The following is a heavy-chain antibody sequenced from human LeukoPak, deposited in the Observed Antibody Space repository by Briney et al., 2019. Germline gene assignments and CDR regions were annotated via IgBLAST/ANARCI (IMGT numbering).Heavy chain of an antibody. J-gene: IGHJ4*02. Sequence: GGSLRLSCAASGFTFSSYAMSWVRQAPGKGLEWVSAISGSGGSTYYADSVKGRFTISRDNSKNTLYLQMNSLRAEDTAVYYCAKDLFRGSYYEYYFDYWGQGTLVTVSS. CDR3: AKDLFRGSYYEYYFDY. CDR1: GFTFSSYA. V-gene: IGHV3-23*01. D-gene: IGHD1-26*01. CDR2: ISGSGGST.